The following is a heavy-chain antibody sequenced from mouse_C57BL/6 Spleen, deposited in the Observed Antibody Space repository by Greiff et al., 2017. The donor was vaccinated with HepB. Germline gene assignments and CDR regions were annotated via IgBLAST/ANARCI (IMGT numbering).Heavy chain of an antibody. CDR3: TTRAAYAF. D-gene: IGHD2-14*01. Sequence: EVKLMESGAELVRPGASVKLSCTASGFNIKDDYMHWVKQRPEQGLEWIGWIDPENGDTEYASKFQGKATITADTSSNTAYLQLSSLTSEDTAVYYCTTRAAYAFWGQGTTLTVSS. CDR2: IDPENGDT. CDR1: GFNIKDDY. V-gene: IGHV14-4*01. J-gene: IGHJ2*01.